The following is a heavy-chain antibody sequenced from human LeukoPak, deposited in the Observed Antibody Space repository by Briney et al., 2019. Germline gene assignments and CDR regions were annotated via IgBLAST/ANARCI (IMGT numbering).Heavy chain of an antibody. Sequence: GGSLRLSCAASGFTFSSYWMSWVRQAPGKGLEWVANIKEDGSEKYYVDSVKGRLTISRDNSKNTLYLQMNSLRAEDTAVYYCARDPDGFDYWGQGTLVTVSS. CDR1: GFTFSSYW. CDR2: IKEDGSEK. D-gene: IGHD5-24*01. J-gene: IGHJ4*02. CDR3: ARDPDGFDY. V-gene: IGHV3-7*03.